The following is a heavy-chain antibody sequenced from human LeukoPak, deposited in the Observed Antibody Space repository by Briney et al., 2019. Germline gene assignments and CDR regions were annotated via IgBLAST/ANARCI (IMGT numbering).Heavy chain of an antibody. D-gene: IGHD3-9*01. CDR2: ISYDGSNK. CDR3: ARDRADYDILTGPDY. CDR1: GFTFSSYA. Sequence: PGGSLRLSCAASGFTFSSYAMHWVRQAPGKGLEWVAVISYDGSNKYYADSVEGRFTISRDNSKNTLYLQMNSLRSEDTAVYYCARDRADYDILTGPDYWGQGTLVTVSS. V-gene: IGHV3-30*04. J-gene: IGHJ4*02.